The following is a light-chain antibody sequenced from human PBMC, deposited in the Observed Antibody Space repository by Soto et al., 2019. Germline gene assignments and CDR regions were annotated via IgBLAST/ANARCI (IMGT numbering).Light chain of an antibody. J-gene: IGLJ7*01. CDR2: DVT. CDR3: SSYTGRIS. Sequence: QSTLTQPASVSGSPGQTITISCTGTSSDVGGYDFVSWSQHHPGKAPKLIIYDVTHRPSGVSSRFSASRSGNTSSLIISGLQPEDEADYYCSSYTGRISFGGGTQLTVL. CDR1: SSDVGGYDF. V-gene: IGLV2-14*03.